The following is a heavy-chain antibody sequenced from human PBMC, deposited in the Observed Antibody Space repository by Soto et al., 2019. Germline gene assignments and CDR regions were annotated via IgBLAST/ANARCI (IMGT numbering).Heavy chain of an antibody. V-gene: IGHV4-30-4*01. CDR3: ARKKKGGDYALNGFDI. J-gene: IGHJ3*02. D-gene: IGHD4-17*01. CDR2: IYYSGST. CDR1: ACSVSIRDDY. Sequence: SQTRRLSCTVSACSVSIRDDYWSGTRQPPGKGLEWIGYIYYSGSTYYTPSLKSRVTISVDTSKNQFSRKLSSVTAADTAVYYCARKKKGGDYALNGFDIRGQGTMVTVS.